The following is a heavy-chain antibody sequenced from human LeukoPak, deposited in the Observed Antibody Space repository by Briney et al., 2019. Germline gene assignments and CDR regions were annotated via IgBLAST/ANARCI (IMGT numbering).Heavy chain of an antibody. CDR3: AKGSNRYGDYGYYFDY. Sequence: GGSLRLSCAASGFTFASYAMTWVRQAPGKGLEWVSTISGSGGSTYYADSVKGRFTISRDNSKNTLYLQMNSLRAEDTAVYYCAKGSNRYGDYGYYFDYWGQGTLVTVSS. D-gene: IGHD4-17*01. CDR2: ISGSGGST. V-gene: IGHV3-23*01. CDR1: GFTFASYA. J-gene: IGHJ4*02.